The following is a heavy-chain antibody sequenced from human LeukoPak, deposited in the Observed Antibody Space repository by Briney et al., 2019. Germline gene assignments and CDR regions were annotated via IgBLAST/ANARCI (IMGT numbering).Heavy chain of an antibody. CDR3: TTGRGGMATTNLEERTQTEVDY. V-gene: IGHV3-15*01. CDR2: IKSKTDGGTT. D-gene: IGHD5-24*01. Sequence: GGSLRLSCAASGFTFSNAWMSWVRQAPGKGLEWVGRIKSKTDGGTTDYAAPVKGRFTISRDDSKNTLYLQMNSLKTEDTAVYYCTTGRGGMATTNLEERTQTEVDYWGQGTLVTVSS. CDR1: GFTFSNAW. J-gene: IGHJ4*02.